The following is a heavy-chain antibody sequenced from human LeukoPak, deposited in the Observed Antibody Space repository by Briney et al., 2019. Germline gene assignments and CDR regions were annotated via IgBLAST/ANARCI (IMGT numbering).Heavy chain of an antibody. Sequence: ASVKVSCKATSRISWVRQAPGQGLEWMGWIGTYGGVTYYAQKFQGRITVTTDTSTSTVYLELRKLRSDDTAVYYCARDLWNFYDDSGYNRDFDSWGQGTLVTVSS. CDR2: IGTYGGVT. CDR3: ARDLWNFYDDSGYNRDFDS. CDR1: TSR. D-gene: IGHD3-22*01. V-gene: IGHV1-18*01. J-gene: IGHJ5*01.